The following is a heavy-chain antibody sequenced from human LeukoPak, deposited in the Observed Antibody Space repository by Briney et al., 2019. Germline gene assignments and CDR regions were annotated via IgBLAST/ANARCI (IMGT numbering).Heavy chain of an antibody. CDR1: GFTFSNSW. CDR3: VRGVGSSTSCYVRAFDI. Sequence: PGGSLRLSCAASGFTFSNSWMHWVCQAPEKGLEWVADIKCDGSEKCYVDSVKGRLTISSDNAKNSLYLQVNSLRAEDMTVYYCVRGVGSSTSCYVRAFDIWGQGTMVTVSS. V-gene: IGHV3-52*01. J-gene: IGHJ3*02. D-gene: IGHD2-2*01. CDR2: IKCDGSEK.